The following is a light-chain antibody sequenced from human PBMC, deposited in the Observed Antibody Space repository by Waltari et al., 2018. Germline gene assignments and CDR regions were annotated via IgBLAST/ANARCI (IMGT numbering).Light chain of an antibody. J-gene: IGKJ4*01. CDR2: WAS. Sequence: DFVMTQSPDSLAVSLGERATINCKSSQSVLYSSNNKNYLAWYQQKPGQPPKLPIHWASTRESGVTDRFSGSGSGTDFTLTISSLQAEDVAVYYCQQYYSTPLTFGGGTKVEIK. CDR1: QSVLYSSNNKNY. CDR3: QQYYSTPLT. V-gene: IGKV4-1*01.